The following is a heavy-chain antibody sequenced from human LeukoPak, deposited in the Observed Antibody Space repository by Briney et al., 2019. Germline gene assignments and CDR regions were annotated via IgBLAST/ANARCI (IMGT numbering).Heavy chain of an antibody. D-gene: IGHD2-2*01. Sequence: ASVKVSCKASGYTFTSYGISWVRQAPGQGLEWMGWISAYNGNTNYAQKLQGRVTMTTDTSTSTAYMELRSLRSDDTAVYYCARSSHIVVVPAAMQRGWFDPWGQGTLVTVSS. J-gene: IGHJ5*02. CDR3: ARSSHIVVVPAAMQRGWFDP. CDR2: ISAYNGNT. CDR1: GYTFTSYG. V-gene: IGHV1-18*01.